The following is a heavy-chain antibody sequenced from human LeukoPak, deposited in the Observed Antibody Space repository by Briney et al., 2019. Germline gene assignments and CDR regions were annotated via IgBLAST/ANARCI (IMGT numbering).Heavy chain of an antibody. Sequence: PSETLSLTRAVYGGSFSGYYWSWIRQPPGKGLEWIGEINHSGSTNYNPSLKSRVTISVDMSKNQFSLKLSSVTAADTAVYYCARGRIAAAGPGLDYWGQGTLVTVSS. CDR1: GGSFSGYY. D-gene: IGHD6-13*01. CDR3: ARGRIAAAGPGLDY. J-gene: IGHJ4*02. V-gene: IGHV4-34*01. CDR2: INHSGST.